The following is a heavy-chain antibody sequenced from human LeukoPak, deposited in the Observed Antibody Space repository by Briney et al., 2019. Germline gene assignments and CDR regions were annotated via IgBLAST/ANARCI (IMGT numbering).Heavy chain of an antibody. V-gene: IGHV4-4*07. Sequence: SETLSLTCTVSGGSISSYYWSWIRQPAGKGLEGIGRIYTTGRTNYNPSLKSRVTMSVDTSKTHFSLKLSSVTAADTAVYYCAREGAGATHDYWGQGTLVTVSS. J-gene: IGHJ4*02. CDR1: GGSISSYY. D-gene: IGHD1-26*01. CDR2: IYTTGRT. CDR3: AREGAGATHDY.